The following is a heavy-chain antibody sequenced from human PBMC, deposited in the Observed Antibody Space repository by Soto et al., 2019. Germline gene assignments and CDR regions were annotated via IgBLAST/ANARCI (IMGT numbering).Heavy chain of an antibody. CDR3: ARWGSGFEDNWFDP. CDR2: IYYSGST. CDR1: GGSISSGGYY. D-gene: IGHD6-19*01. J-gene: IGHJ5*02. Sequence: KTSETLSLTCTVSGGSISSGGYYWSWIRQHPGKGLEWIGYIYYSGSTYYNPSLKSRVTISVDTSKNQFSLKLSSVTAADTAVYYCARWGSGFEDNWFDPWGQGTLVTVSS. V-gene: IGHV4-31*03.